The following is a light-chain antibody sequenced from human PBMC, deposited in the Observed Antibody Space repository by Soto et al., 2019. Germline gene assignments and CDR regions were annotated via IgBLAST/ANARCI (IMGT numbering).Light chain of an antibody. Sequence: QAVVTQPPSTSGTPGQRVTISCSGSSSNIGTNTVNWYQQVPGTAPKLLIYSNDQRPSGAPDRFSGSKSGTSVSLAISGLQSEDEADYFCAAWDARLNGVVFGGGTKLTVL. J-gene: IGLJ3*02. CDR3: AAWDARLNGVV. CDR1: SSNIGTNT. V-gene: IGLV1-44*01. CDR2: SND.